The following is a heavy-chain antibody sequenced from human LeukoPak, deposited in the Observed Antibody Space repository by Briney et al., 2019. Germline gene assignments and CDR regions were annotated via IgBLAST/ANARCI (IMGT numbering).Heavy chain of an antibody. Sequence: GGSLRLSCAASGFTFSSYAMRWVRQAPGKGLEWVSAISGSGGSTYYADSVKGRFTISRDNSKNTLYLQMNSLRAEDTAVYYCAKGFRSSSFSSIDQWGRETLVTVSS. CDR1: GFTFSSYA. CDR3: AKGFRSSSFSSIDQ. D-gene: IGHD6-6*01. V-gene: IGHV3-23*01. J-gene: IGHJ4*02. CDR2: ISGSGGST.